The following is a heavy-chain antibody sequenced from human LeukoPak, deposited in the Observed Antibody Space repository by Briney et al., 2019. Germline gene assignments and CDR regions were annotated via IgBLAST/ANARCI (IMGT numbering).Heavy chain of an antibody. CDR3: AKYDVWSGFSYDC. CDR2: VKRDGSEK. V-gene: IGHV3-7*01. J-gene: IGHJ4*02. CDR1: GFTFSSFW. D-gene: IGHD3-3*01. Sequence: GGSLRLSCAASGFTFSSFWMSWVRQAPGKGLEWVANVKRDGSEKCYVDSLKGRFTISRDNAKNSLYLEMNSLTVEDTAVYYCAKYDVWSGFSYDCWGQGTLATVSS.